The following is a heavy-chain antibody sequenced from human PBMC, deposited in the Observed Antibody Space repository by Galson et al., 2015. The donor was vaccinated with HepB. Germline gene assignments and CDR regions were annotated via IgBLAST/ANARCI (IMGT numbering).Heavy chain of an antibody. D-gene: IGHD3-16*02. CDR1: GGSISSYY. Sequence: LTCTVSGGSISSYYWSWIRQPPGKGLEWIGSIYYSGSTYYNPSLKSRVTISVDTSKNQFSLKLSSVTAADTAVYYCAKGDYDYVWGSYRLVYFDYWGQGTLVTVSS. J-gene: IGHJ4*02. V-gene: IGHV4-59*05. CDR2: IYYSGST. CDR3: AKGDYDYVWGSYRLVYFDY.